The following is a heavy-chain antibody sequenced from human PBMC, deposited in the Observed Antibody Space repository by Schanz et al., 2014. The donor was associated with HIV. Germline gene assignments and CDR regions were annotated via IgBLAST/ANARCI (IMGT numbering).Heavy chain of an antibody. D-gene: IGHD3-22*01. Sequence: QVQLVQSGAEVKEPGASVKVSCKASGYTFTSYYIHWVRQAPGQGLEWMGWINPNSGGTNLAQKFEGRVTMTIDRSIPTASMELSRLNSDDTAMYFCTRLHYYYDRSGFSFDCWGQGTLVTVSS. CDR2: INPNSGGT. J-gene: IGHJ4*02. CDR1: GYTFTSYY. V-gene: IGHV1-2*02. CDR3: TRLHYYYDRSGFSFDC.